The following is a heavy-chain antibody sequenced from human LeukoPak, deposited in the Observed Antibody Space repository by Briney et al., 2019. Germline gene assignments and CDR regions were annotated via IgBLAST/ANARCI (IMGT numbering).Heavy chain of an antibody. J-gene: IGHJ4*02. CDR1: GYSFSTYW. V-gene: IGHV5-51*01. CDR2: IYPGDSDT. Sequence: GESLKISCHGSGYSFSTYWIVWARQMPGKGLGWMGIIYPGDSDTRYSPSFQGQVTISADKSISTAYLQWSSLKASDTAMYYCARRHSSLPLDYWGQGTLVTVSS. D-gene: IGHD3-22*01. CDR3: ARRHSSLPLDY.